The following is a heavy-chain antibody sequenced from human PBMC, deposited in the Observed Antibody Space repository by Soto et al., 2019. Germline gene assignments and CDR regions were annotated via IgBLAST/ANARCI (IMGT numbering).Heavy chain of an antibody. CDR2: IKHDGSVQ. D-gene: IGHD4-4*01. CDR1: GFTFSGYW. Sequence: GGSLRLSCEASGFTFSGYWISWVRRAPGKGLGWVADIKHDGSVQYYVDSVKGRFTISRDNAKKLLYLQMNGLRAEDTALYYCARATYSNAWYRFDLWGQGTLAPV. CDR3: ARATYSNAWYRFDL. J-gene: IGHJ4*02. V-gene: IGHV3-7*03.